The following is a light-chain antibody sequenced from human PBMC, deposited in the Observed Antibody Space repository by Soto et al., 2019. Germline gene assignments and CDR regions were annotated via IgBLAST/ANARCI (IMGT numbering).Light chain of an antibody. CDR3: CSLTNGATWV. CDR1: NSDVGSHNF. V-gene: IGLV2-23*01. Sequence: QSALTQPASVSGSPGQSITISCTGTNSDVGSHNFVSWYQQYPRNAPKLLIYEASKRPSGLSNRFSGSKSGNTASLTISGLQAEDEADYYCCSLTNGATWVFGGGTKLTVL. CDR2: EAS. J-gene: IGLJ3*02.